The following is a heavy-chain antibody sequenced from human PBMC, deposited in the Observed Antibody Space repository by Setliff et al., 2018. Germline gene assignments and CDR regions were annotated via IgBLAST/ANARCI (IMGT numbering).Heavy chain of an antibody. CDR2: ISSSGITI. V-gene: IGHV3-48*03. CDR3: ARRPPNGFGEFGNAFDI. J-gene: IGHJ3*02. Sequence: LRLSCAASGFTFSSYEMNWVRQAPGKGLEWVSYISSSGITIYYADSVKGRFTISRDNSKSILYLQMNSLRAEDTAVYYCARRPPNGFGEFGNAFDIWGQGTMVTVSS. CDR1: GFTFSSYE. D-gene: IGHD3-10*01.